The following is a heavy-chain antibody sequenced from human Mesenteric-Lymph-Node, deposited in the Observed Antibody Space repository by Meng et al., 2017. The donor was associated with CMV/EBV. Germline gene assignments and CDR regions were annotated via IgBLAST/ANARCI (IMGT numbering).Heavy chain of an antibody. CDR3: VRYYGAGSYFGDS. D-gene: IGHD3-10*01. CDR2: INTDGSTT. Sequence: GESLKISCAASGFTFSTYWMHWVRQAPGKGLVWVSRINTDGSTTSYADSVKGRFSISRDNSKDTLYLQMNSLRAEDTAVYYCVRYYGAGSYFGDSWGQGTQVTVSS. J-gene: IGHJ4*02. CDR1: GFTFSTYW. V-gene: IGHV3-74*01.